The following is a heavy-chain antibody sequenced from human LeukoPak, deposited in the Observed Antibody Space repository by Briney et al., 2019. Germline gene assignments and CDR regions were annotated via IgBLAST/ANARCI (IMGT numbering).Heavy chain of an antibody. CDR1: GFTFSSYA. CDR3: ARGPMVRGVVTYFDY. Sequence: PGGSLRLSCAASGFTFSSYAMSWVRQAPGKGLEWVSAISGSGGSTYYADSVKGRFTISRDNSKNTLYLQMNSLRAEDTAVYYCARGPMVRGVVTYFDYWGQGTLVTVSS. J-gene: IGHJ4*02. D-gene: IGHD3-10*01. V-gene: IGHV3-23*01. CDR2: ISGSGGST.